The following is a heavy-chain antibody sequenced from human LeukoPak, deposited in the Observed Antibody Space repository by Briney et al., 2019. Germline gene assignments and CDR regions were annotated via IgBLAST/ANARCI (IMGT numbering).Heavy chain of an antibody. CDR3: ARDQGTTVVTHFDY. J-gene: IGHJ4*02. D-gene: IGHD4-17*01. V-gene: IGHV3-21*01. CDR2: ISSSSSYI. CDR1: GFTFSSYS. Sequence: PGGSLRLSCSASGFTFSSYSMNWVRQPRGKGLEWGSSISSSSSYIYYADSVKRRFNISRDKAKNSLYLQMNSLRDEDTAVYYCARDQGTTVVTHFDYWGQGTLVTVSS.